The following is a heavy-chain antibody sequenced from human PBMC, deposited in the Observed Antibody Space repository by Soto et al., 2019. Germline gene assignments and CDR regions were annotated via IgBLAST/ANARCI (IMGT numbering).Heavy chain of an antibody. Sequence: GASVKVSCKASGGTFSSYAISWVRQAPGQGLEWMGGIIPIFGTANYAQKFQGRVTITADESTSTAYMELSSLRSEDTAVYYCARDYDFWSGYGPNGMDVSGQGTTVTVSS. D-gene: IGHD3-3*01. CDR2: IIPIFGTA. CDR1: GGTFSSYA. J-gene: IGHJ6*02. V-gene: IGHV1-69*13. CDR3: ARDYDFWSGYGPNGMDV.